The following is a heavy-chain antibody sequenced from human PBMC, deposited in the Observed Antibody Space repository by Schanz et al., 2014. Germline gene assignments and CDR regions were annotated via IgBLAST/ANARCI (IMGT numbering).Heavy chain of an antibody. D-gene: IGHD2-2*01. CDR1: GGTFSSST. V-gene: IGHV1-46*03. Sequence: QVQLVQSGAEVKKPGSSVKVSCKASGGTFSSSTLTWVRQAPGQGLEWMGIINPSGGSTSYAQKFQGRLTVTRDTSTSTVNMELSSLRSEDTAVYYCARGGFFDSTSFDSWGQGTLVTDSS. CDR3: ARGGFFDSTSFDS. J-gene: IGHJ4*02. CDR2: INPSGGST.